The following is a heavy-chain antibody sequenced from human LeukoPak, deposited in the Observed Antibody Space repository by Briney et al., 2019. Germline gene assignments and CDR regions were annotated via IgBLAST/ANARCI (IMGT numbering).Heavy chain of an antibody. CDR3: ATNYDSLTGSPKDDAFDI. Sequence: GGSLRLSCAASGFTFSDYYMSWIRQAPGKGLEWVSYISSSSSYTNYADSVKGRFTISSDNAKNSLYLQMNSLRAEDTAVYYCATNYDSLTGSPKDDAFDIWGQGTMVTVSS. V-gene: IGHV3-11*03. D-gene: IGHD3-9*01. CDR2: ISSSSSYT. J-gene: IGHJ3*02. CDR1: GFTFSDYY.